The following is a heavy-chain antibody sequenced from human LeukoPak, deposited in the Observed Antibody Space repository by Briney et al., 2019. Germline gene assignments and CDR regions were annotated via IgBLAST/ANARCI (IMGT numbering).Heavy chain of an antibody. CDR2: IWYDGSNK. Sequence: GGSLRLSCSASGFTFGGYGMHWVRQAPGKGLEWVAVIWYDGSNKYYADSVKGRFTISRDNSKNTLYLQMNSLRAEDTAVYYCAKDPYYYDSSGYPDWGQGTLVTVSS. V-gene: IGHV3-33*06. CDR3: AKDPYYYDSSGYPD. CDR1: GFTFGGYG. D-gene: IGHD3-22*01. J-gene: IGHJ4*02.